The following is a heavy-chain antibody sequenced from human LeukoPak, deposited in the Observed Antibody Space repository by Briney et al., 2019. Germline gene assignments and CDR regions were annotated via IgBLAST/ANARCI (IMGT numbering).Heavy chain of an antibody. Sequence: SETLSLTCTVSGGSISSYYWSWIRQPPGKGLEWIGYIYYTGITNYNPSLESRVTISVDTSKNQFSLKLNSVTAADTAIYYCTRHDAVPVIGHGMGVWGQGTTVTVSS. CDR1: GGSISSYY. V-gene: IGHV4-59*08. D-gene: IGHD3-16*02. J-gene: IGHJ6*02. CDR2: IYYTGIT. CDR3: TRHDAVPVIGHGMGV.